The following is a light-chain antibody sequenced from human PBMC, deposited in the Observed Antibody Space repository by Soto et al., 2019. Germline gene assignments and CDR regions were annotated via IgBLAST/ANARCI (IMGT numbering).Light chain of an antibody. V-gene: IGLV4-69*01. CDR1: SGHSSYA. Sequence: QLVLTQSPSASASLGASVKLTCTLSSGHSSYAIAWHQQQPEKGPRYLMKLNSDGSHSKGDGIPDRFSGSSSGAERYLTTSSLQSEDEADYYCQTWGNGIRVFGGGTKLTVL. J-gene: IGLJ3*02. CDR3: QTWGNGIRV. CDR2: LNSDGSH.